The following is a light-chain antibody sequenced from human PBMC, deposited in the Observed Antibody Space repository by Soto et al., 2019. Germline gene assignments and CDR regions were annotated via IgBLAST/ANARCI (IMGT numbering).Light chain of an antibody. CDR2: GAS. CDR1: QSVISNY. V-gene: IGKV3-20*01. J-gene: IGKJ3*01. Sequence: EIVLTQSPGTLSLSPGERATLSCRASQSVISNYLAWYQQKPGQAPRLLIYGASSRATGIPDRFSGSGSGTEFTLTINRLEPEDFAVYYCQQYGSSQFTFGPGTKVDIK. CDR3: QQYGSSQFT.